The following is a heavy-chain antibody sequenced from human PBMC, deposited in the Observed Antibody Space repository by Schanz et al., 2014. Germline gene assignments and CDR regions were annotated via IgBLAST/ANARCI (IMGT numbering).Heavy chain of an antibody. CDR3: GRASSGSAPPTC. CDR2: VTPVLDVT. CDR1: GGSFGSYT. Sequence: QVQLVQSGAAVKKPGSSVKVSCEASGGSFGSYTISWVRQAPGQGLEWMGRVTPVLDVTTYAQKFQDRVTIPADKSTGTAYRELRSLTSGDTAVYYCGRASSGSAPPTCGGQGTLGTVSS. J-gene: IGHJ4*02. D-gene: IGHD3-10*01. V-gene: IGHV1-69*02.